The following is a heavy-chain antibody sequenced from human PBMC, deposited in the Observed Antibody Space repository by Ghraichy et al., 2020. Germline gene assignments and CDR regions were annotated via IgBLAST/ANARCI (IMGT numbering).Heavy chain of an antibody. V-gene: IGHV3-21*01. CDR3: ARDWGYCSGGRCYSDAFDI. Sequence: GGSPRLSCAASGLTFSSYSMSWVRQAPGKGLEWVSSIDSSSSYIYYADSLKGRFTISRDNAKNSLYLQMNSLRAEDTGVYYCARDWGYCSGGRCYSDAFDIWGQGTMVTVSS. CDR1: GLTFSSYS. CDR2: IDSSSSYI. D-gene: IGHD2-15*01. J-gene: IGHJ3*02.